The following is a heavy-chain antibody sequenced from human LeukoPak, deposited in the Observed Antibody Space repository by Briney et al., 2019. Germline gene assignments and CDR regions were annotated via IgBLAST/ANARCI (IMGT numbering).Heavy chain of an antibody. J-gene: IGHJ4*02. CDR1: GFTFSSYW. Sequence: PGGSLRLSCAASGFTFSSYWMSWVRQAPGKGLEWVANIKQDGSEKYYVDSVKGRFTISRDNAKNSLYLQMNSLRAEDTAVYYCARVRYDFWSGYRVGYWGQGTLVTVSS. CDR3: ARVRYDFWSGYRVGY. V-gene: IGHV3-7*01. CDR2: IKQDGSEK. D-gene: IGHD3-3*01.